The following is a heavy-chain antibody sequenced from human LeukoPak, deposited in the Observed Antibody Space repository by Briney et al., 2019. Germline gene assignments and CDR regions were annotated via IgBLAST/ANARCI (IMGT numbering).Heavy chain of an antibody. J-gene: IGHJ6*02. CDR2: ISSSSSYI. Sequence: GGSLRLSGAASGFTFSSYSMNWVRQAPGKGLEWVSSISSSSSYIYYADSVKGRFTISRDNAKNSLYLQMNSLRAEDTAVYYCAKSARELTGYYYYGMDVWGQGTTVTVSS. V-gene: IGHV3-21*04. D-gene: IGHD1-26*01. CDR3: AKSARELTGYYYYGMDV. CDR1: GFTFSSYS.